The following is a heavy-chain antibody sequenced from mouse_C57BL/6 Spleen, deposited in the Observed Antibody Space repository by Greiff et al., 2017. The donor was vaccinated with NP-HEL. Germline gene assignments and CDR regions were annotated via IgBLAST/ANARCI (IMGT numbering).Heavy chain of an antibody. V-gene: IGHV1-15*01. D-gene: IGHD1-1*01. CDR1: GYTFTDYE. Sequence: VKLQESGAELVRPGASVTLSCKASGYTFTDYEMHWVKQTPVHGLEWIGAIDPETGGTAYNQKFKGKAILTADKSSSTAYMELRSLTSEDSAVYYWTRRDYYGSSYAYFDVWGTGTTVTVSS. J-gene: IGHJ1*03. CDR3: TRRDYYGSSYAYFDV. CDR2: IDPETGGT.